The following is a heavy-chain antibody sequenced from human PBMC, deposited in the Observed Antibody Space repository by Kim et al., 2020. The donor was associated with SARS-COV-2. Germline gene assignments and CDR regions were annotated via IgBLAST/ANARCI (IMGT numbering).Heavy chain of an antibody. J-gene: IGHJ4*02. V-gene: IGHV3-73*01. CDR2: AT. CDR3: TSSSGSYDDY. D-gene: IGHD1-26*01. Sequence: ATAYGESVKGRFTMSRDDRKSTAYLQMNSLRTEDTAVYYCTSSSGSYDDYWGQGTLVTVSS.